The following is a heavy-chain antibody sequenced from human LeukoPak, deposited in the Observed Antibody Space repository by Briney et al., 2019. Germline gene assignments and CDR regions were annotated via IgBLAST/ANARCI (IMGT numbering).Heavy chain of an antibody. J-gene: IGHJ4*02. CDR2: IYYSGST. Sequence: SETLSLTCTVSGGSISSYYWSWIRQPPGKGLEWIGYIYYSGSTNYNPSLKSRVTISVDTSKNQFSLKLSSVTAADTAVYYCAVAAAGIFDYWGQGTLVTVSS. V-gene: IGHV4-59*01. D-gene: IGHD6-13*01. CDR3: AVAAAGIFDY. CDR1: GGSISSYY.